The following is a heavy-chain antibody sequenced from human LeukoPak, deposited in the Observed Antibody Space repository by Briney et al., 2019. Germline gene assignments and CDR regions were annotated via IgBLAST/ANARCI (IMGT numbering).Heavy chain of an antibody. Sequence: SETLSLTCTVSGGSISSGSYYWSWIRQPAGKGLEWIGRIYTSGSTNYNPSLKSRVTISVDTSKNQFSLKLTSVTAADTAVYYCARGGGMGHYYYYMDVWGKGTTVTISS. V-gene: IGHV4-61*02. CDR2: IYTSGST. J-gene: IGHJ6*03. CDR3: ARGGGMGHYYYYMDV. D-gene: IGHD5-24*01. CDR1: GGSISSGSYY.